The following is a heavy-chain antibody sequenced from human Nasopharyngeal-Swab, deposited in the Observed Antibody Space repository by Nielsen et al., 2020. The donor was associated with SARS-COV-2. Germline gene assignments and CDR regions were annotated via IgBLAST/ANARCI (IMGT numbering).Heavy chain of an antibody. V-gene: IGHV3-33*01. J-gene: IGHJ4*02. CDR1: GFTFSSYG. CDR2: IWYDRSNK. Sequence: GESLKISCAASGFTFSSYGMHWVRQAPGKGLEWVAVIWYDRSNKYYADSVKGRFTISRDNSKNTLYLQMNSLRAEDTAVYYCVRGLWFGELLGSGYWGQGTLVTVSS. D-gene: IGHD3-10*01. CDR3: VRGLWFGELLGSGY.